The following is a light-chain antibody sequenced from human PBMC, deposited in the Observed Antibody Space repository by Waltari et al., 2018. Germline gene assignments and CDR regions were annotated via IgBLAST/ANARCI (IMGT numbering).Light chain of an antibody. Sequence: EIVLTQSPATLSLSPGERATLSCRASRSVGTFLAWYQQKPGQAPRLLIHDASNRVTGIPGRFSGSGSGTDFTLTISSLEPEDFAVYYCQQRSNWPPLTFGGGTKVEIK. CDR1: RSVGTF. V-gene: IGKV3-11*01. J-gene: IGKJ4*01. CDR3: QQRSNWPPLT. CDR2: DAS.